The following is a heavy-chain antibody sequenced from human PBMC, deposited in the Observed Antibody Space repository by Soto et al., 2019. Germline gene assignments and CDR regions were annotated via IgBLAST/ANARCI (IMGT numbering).Heavy chain of an antibody. CDR1: GDSINSDKYY. D-gene: IGHD3-9*01. J-gene: IGHJ4*02. Sequence: PSETLSLTCSVSGDSINSDKYYWGWIRQPPGKGLEWIGSIYYRGNTYYNPSLQTRVTISLDKPKSQFSLKLNSVTAADSAVYFCARLEGLATISYYFDFWGQGALVTVS. CDR3: ARLEGLATISYYFDF. CDR2: IYYRGNT. V-gene: IGHV4-39*01.